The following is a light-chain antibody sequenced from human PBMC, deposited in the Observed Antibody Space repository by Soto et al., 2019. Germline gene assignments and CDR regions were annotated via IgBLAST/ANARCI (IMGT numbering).Light chain of an antibody. CDR1: QGISSW. J-gene: IGKJ2*01. CDR3: LQDYNSPYT. V-gene: IGKV1-12*01. Sequence: DIQMTQSPSSVSASVGDRVTITCRASQGISSWLAWYQQKPGKAPKLLIYAASTLQSGVPSRFSGSGSGTDFSLTISSLQPEDYATYYCLQDYNSPYTFGQGTKLEIK. CDR2: AAS.